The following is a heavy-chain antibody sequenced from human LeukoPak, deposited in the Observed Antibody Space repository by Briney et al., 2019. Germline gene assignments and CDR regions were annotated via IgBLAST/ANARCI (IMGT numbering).Heavy chain of an antibody. V-gene: IGHV3-21*03. CDR2: IISSGCYI. CDR1: GFTFSSYT. Sequence: KSGGSLRLSCAASGFTFSSYTMNWVRQAPGKGLEWVSSIISSGCYIYYADSVKGRFTISRDNAKNSLYLQMNSLRAEDTAVYYCARDFGGYCSSSNCYLGHLDYWGQGTLVTVSS. CDR3: ARDFGGYCSSSNCYLGHLDY. D-gene: IGHD2-2*01. J-gene: IGHJ4*02.